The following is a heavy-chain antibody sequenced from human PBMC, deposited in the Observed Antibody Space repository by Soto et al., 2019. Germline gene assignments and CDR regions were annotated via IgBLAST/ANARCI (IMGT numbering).Heavy chain of an antibody. V-gene: IGHV1-69*06. CDR1: GGTFSSYA. Sequence: ASVKVSCKASGGTFSSYAISWVRQAPGQGLEWMGGIIPIFGTANYAQKFQGRVTITVDKSTSTAYMELSSLRSEDTAVYYCARGEYYDFWSAPGGWLDPWGQGTLVTVSS. J-gene: IGHJ5*02. CDR2: IIPIFGTA. D-gene: IGHD3-3*01. CDR3: ARGEYYDFWSAPGGWLDP.